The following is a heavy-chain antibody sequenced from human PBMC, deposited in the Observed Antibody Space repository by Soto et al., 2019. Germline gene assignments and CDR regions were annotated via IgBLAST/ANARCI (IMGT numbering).Heavy chain of an antibody. J-gene: IGHJ4*02. CDR3: TTPQQMTTKDY. CDR2: IKGKTDGGTT. CDR1: GFTFSNAW. Sequence: GGSLRLSCAASGFTFSNAWMSWVRQAPGKGLEWVGRIKGKTDGGTTDYAAPVKGRFTISRDDSKNTLYLQMNSLKTEDTAVYYCTTPQQMTTKDYWGQGTLVTVS. V-gene: IGHV3-15*01. D-gene: IGHD4-17*01.